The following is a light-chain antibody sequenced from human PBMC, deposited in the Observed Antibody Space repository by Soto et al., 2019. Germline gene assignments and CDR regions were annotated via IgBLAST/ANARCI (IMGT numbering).Light chain of an antibody. Sequence: VLTQSPATLSLSPGKRATLSCRASESVDFHLAWYQQKPGQAPRLLIYDASVRATGTPARFSGSGSGTAFTLTISSLEPEDFATYYCQQYNSFPLTFGGGTKVEIK. CDR3: QQYNSFPLT. CDR2: DAS. CDR1: ESVDFH. J-gene: IGKJ4*01. V-gene: IGKV3-11*01.